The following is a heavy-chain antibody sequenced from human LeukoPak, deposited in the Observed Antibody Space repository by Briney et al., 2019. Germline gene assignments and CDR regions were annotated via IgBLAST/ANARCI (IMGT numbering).Heavy chain of an antibody. CDR2: IYYSGST. CDR1: GGSISSYY. CDR3: ARTYYYDSSGYPPPFDP. Sequence: AETLSLTCTVSGGSISSYYWSWIRQPPGKGLVWIGYIYYSGSTNYNPSLKRRVTVSVDTSKNQFSLKLSSVTAAEPAVYYCARTYYYDSSGYPPPFDPWGQGTLVTVSS. J-gene: IGHJ5*02. V-gene: IGHV4-59*01. D-gene: IGHD3-22*01.